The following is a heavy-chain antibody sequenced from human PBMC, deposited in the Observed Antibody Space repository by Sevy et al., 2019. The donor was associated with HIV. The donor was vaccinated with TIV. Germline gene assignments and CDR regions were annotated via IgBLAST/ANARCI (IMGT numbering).Heavy chain of an antibody. CDR2: MNPNSGNP. CDR1: GYTFTSYD. Sequence: ASVKVSCKASGYTFTSYDINWVRQATGQGLEWMGGMNPNSGNPGYAQKFQGRVTITRNTSIGTAYMELSSLRSEDTAVYYCAGTSNMAGYYYYMDVWGKGTTVTVSS. J-gene: IGHJ6*03. V-gene: IGHV1-8*03. D-gene: IGHD3-10*01. CDR3: AGTSNMAGYYYYMDV.